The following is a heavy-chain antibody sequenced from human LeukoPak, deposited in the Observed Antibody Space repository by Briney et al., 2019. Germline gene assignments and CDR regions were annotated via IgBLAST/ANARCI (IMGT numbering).Heavy chain of an antibody. Sequence: SETLSLTCTVSGGSFSGYYWSWIRQPPGKGLEWIGEINHSGSTNYNPSLKSRVTISVDTSRNQFSLKLSSVTAADTAVYYCARGWERLRGYNYWGQGTLVTVSS. CDR3: ARGWERLRGYNY. V-gene: IGHV4-34*01. CDR2: INHSGST. D-gene: IGHD1-1*01. J-gene: IGHJ4*02. CDR1: GGSFSGYY.